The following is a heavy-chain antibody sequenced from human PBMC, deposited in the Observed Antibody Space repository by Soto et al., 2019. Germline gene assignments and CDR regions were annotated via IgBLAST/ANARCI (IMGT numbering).Heavy chain of an antibody. CDR2: VSFDGSNK. V-gene: IGHV3-30-3*01. CDR3: ARDQTGITTTGGGRIDH. J-gene: IGHJ4*02. Sequence: QVQLVESGGGVVQPGGSLRLSCAASGFTFSTHAMHWVRQAPGKGLECVAIVSFDGSNKYYADSVKGRFTISRDNSKNTLYLQMRGLTPEDTAVYYCARDQTGITTTGGGRIDHWGQGTLVPVSS. D-gene: IGHD1-20*01. CDR1: GFTFSTHA.